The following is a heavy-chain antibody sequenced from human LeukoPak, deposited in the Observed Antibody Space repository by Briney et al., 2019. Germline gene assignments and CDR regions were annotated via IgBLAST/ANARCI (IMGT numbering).Heavy chain of an antibody. CDR2: IYYSGST. V-gene: IGHV4-39*01. CDR1: GGSISSSSYY. Sequence: SETLSLTCTVSGGSISSSSYYWGWIRQPSGKGLEWIGSIYYSGSTYYNPSLKSRVTISVDTSKNQFSLKLSSVTAADTAVYYCARPTFYGGWFDPWGQGTLVTVSS. D-gene: IGHD2/OR15-2a*01. J-gene: IGHJ5*02. CDR3: ARPTFYGGWFDP.